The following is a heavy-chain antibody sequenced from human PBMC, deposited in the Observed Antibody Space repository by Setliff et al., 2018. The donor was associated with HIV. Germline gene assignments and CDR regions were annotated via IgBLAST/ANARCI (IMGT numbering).Heavy chain of an antibody. CDR1: GYTLTELS. J-gene: IGHJ4*02. V-gene: IGHV1-24*01. Sequence: ASVKVSCKVSGYTLTELSMHWVRQAPGKGLEWMGGFDPEDGETIYAQKFQGRVTMTEDTSTDTAYMELSSLRSEDTAVYYCATLNSYGDYIGESSYWGQGTLVTVSS. CDR2: FDPEDGET. D-gene: IGHD4-17*01. CDR3: ATLNSYGDYIGESSY.